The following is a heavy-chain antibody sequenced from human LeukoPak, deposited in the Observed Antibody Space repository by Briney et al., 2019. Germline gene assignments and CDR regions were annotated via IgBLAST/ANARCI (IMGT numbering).Heavy chain of an antibody. J-gene: IGHJ6*02. CDR2: IYYSGST. V-gene: IGHV4-39*02. D-gene: IGHD3-3*01. Sequence: SETLSLTCTVSGGSISSSSYYWGWIRQPPGKGLEWIGSIYYSGSTYYNPSLKSRVTISVDTSKNQFSLKLSSVTAADTAVYYCARDYDSVGMDVWGQGTTVTVSS. CDR1: GGSISSSSYY. CDR3: ARDYDSVGMDV.